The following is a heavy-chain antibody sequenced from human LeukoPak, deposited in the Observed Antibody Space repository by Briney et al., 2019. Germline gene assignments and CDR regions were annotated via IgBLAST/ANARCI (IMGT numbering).Heavy chain of an antibody. CDR3: AREALLPERYGMDV. CDR2: INPNSGGT. J-gene: IGHJ6*02. Sequence: GASVKVSCKASGYTFTGYYMHWVRQAPGQGLEWMGWINPNSGGTNYAQKFQGRVTMTRDTSISTAYMELSRLRSDDTAVYYCAREALLPERYGMDVWGQGTTVTVSS. V-gene: IGHV1-2*02. CDR1: GYTFTGYY.